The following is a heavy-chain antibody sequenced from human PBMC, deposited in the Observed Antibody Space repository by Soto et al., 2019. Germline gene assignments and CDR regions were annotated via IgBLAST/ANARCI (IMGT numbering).Heavy chain of an antibody. V-gene: IGHV4-39*01. J-gene: IGHJ4*02. CDR3: ARHQDGYYRPPALDY. CDR2: IYYSGST. D-gene: IGHD3-3*01. CDR1: GGSISSSSYY. Sequence: SETLSLTCTVSGGSISSSSYYWGWIRQPPGKGLEWIGSIYYSGSTYYNPSLKSRVTISVDTSKNQFSLKLSSVTAADTAVYYCARHQDGYYRPPALDYWGQGTLVTVSS.